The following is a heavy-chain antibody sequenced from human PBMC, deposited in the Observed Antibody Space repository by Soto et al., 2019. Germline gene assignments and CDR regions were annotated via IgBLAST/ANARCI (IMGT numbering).Heavy chain of an antibody. V-gene: IGHV4-34*01. D-gene: IGHD3-3*01. CDR3: ARSKGRITIFGVGHRSVGMDV. CDR2: INHSGST. J-gene: IGHJ6*02. CDR1: GGSFSGYY. Sequence: QVQLQQWGAGLLKPSETLSLTCAVYGGSFSGYYWSWIRQPPGKGLEWIGEINHSGSTNYNPSLKSLGTISVDTSKNQFSLKLSSVTAADKAVYYCARSKGRITIFGVGHRSVGMDVWGQGTTVTVSS.